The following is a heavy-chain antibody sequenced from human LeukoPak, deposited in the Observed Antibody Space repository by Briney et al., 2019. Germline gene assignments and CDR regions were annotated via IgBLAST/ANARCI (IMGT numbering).Heavy chain of an antibody. CDR3: AKAPGGDYYDSSGYNWFDP. CDR2: ISGSGGST. J-gene: IGHJ5*02. D-gene: IGHD3-22*01. Sequence: GGSLRLSCAASGFTFSSYAISWVRQAPGKGLGWVSAISGSGGSTYYADSVKGRFTISRDNSKNTLYLQMNSLRAEDTAVYYCAKAPGGDYYDSSGYNWFDPWGQGTLVTVSS. CDR1: GFTFSSYA. V-gene: IGHV3-23*01.